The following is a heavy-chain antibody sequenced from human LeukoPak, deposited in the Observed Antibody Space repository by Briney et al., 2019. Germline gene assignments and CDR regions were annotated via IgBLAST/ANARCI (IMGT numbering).Heavy chain of an antibody. J-gene: IGHJ4*02. D-gene: IGHD6-19*01. Sequence: PSETLSLTCTVSGGSISSSSYYWGWIRQPPGKGLEWIGSIYYSGSTYYNPSLKSRATISVDTSKNQFSLKLSSVTAADTAVYYCAREKQWLVWGNYFDYWGQGTLVTVSS. CDR1: GGSISSSSYY. CDR2: IYYSGST. V-gene: IGHV4-39*01. CDR3: AREKQWLVWGNYFDY.